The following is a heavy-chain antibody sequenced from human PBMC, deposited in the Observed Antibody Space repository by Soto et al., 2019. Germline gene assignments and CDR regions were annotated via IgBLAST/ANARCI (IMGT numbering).Heavy chain of an antibody. J-gene: IGHJ6*02. V-gene: IGHV1-18*04. CDR1: GYPFTSSG. D-gene: IGHD6-13*01. CDR2: ISAYNGNT. Sequence: ASVKVSCKASGYPFTSSGFSWVRQAPGQGLEWMGWISAYNGNTLYAQKFKGRVTMTTDTSTSTAYMELSSLRSEDTAVYYCASTYSSSWYYYYGMDVWGQGTTVTVSS. CDR3: ASTYSSSWYYYYGMDV.